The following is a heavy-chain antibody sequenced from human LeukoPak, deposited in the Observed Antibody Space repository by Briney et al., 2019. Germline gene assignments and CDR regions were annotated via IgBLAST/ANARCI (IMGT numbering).Heavy chain of an antibody. Sequence: ASVKVSCKASGYTFTGYYMHWVRQAPGQGLEWMGWINPNSGGTNYAQKFQGRVTMTRDTSISTAYMELSRLRSDDTAVYYCAREDSSSSSVDYWGQGTLVTVSS. CDR1: GYTFTGYY. D-gene: IGHD6-6*01. V-gene: IGHV1-2*02. CDR2: INPNSGGT. J-gene: IGHJ4*02. CDR3: AREDSSSSSVDY.